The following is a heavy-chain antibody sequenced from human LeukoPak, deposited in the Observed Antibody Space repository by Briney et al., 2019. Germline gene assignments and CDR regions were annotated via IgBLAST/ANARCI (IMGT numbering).Heavy chain of an antibody. CDR2: ISSGTSTT. Sequence: AGGSLRLSCAASGFTFSPLGMNWVRQAPGRGLEWVSYISSGTSTTYYADSVKGRFTISRDNAKNSLYLQMNSLRDEDTAVYYCARQTKGIFGVVILFFDHWGQGALATVSS. CDR3: ARQTKGIFGVVILFFDH. J-gene: IGHJ4*02. CDR1: GFTFSPLG. D-gene: IGHD3-3*01. V-gene: IGHV3-48*02.